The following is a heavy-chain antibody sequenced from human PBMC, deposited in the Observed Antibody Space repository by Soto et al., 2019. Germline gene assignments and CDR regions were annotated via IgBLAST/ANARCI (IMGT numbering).Heavy chain of an antibody. J-gene: IGHJ6*02. V-gene: IGHV3-74*01. CDR3: ARDSRGIAVARRTYYYYGMDV. CDR2: INSDGSST. CDR1: GFTFSSYW. D-gene: IGHD6-19*01. Sequence: GGSLRLSCAASGFTFSSYWMHWVRQAPGKGLVWVSRINSDGSSTSYADSVKGRFTISRDNAKNTLYLQMNSLRAEDTAVYYCARDSRGIAVARRTYYYYGMDVWGQGTTVTVSS.